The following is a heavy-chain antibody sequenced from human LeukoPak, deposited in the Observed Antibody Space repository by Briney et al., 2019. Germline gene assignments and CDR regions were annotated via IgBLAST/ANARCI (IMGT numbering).Heavy chain of an antibody. CDR1: GDYVSRSDSY. J-gene: IGHJ1*01. D-gene: IGHD3-22*01. CDR2: IYYSGRT. V-gene: IGHV4-39*01. Sequence: SETLSLTCTIFGDYVSRSDSYWDWIRQPPGKGLEWIGTIYYSGRTYYSPSLKSRVTLSVDMSNNQFSLTLSSVTAADTALYFCARRRYYDSSGYLEWGQGTLVTVSS. CDR3: ARRRYYDSSGYLE.